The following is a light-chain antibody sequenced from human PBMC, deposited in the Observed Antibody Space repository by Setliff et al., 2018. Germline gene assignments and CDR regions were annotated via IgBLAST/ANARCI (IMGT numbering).Light chain of an antibody. Sequence: QSALAQPRSVSGSPGQSVTISCTGTSSDVGGYNYVSWYQQHPGKAPKLMIYDVSKRPSGVPDRFSGSKSGNTASLTISGLQAEDEADYYCCSYAGSYTSLYVFGTGTKVTGL. CDR2: DVS. CDR3: CSYAGSYTSLYV. CDR1: SSDVGGYNY. V-gene: IGLV2-11*01. J-gene: IGLJ1*01.